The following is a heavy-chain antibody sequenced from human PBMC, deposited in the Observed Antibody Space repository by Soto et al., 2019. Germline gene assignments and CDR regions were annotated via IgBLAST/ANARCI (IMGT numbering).Heavy chain of an antibody. Sequence: GGSLRLSCAASGFTFDDYAMHWVRQAPGKGLEWVSGISWNSGSIGYADSVKGRFTISRDNAKNSLYLQMNSLRAEDTALYYCAKDIHAAATDYFDYWGQGTLVTVSS. J-gene: IGHJ4*02. D-gene: IGHD2-15*01. CDR3: AKDIHAAATDYFDY. V-gene: IGHV3-9*01. CDR1: GFTFDDYA. CDR2: ISWNSGSI.